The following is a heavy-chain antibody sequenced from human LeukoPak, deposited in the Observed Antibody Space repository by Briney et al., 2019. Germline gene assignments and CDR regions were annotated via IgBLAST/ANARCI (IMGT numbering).Heavy chain of an antibody. CDR2: IYHSGST. J-gene: IGHJ4*02. CDR1: GGPISSSNW. V-gene: IGHV4-4*02. CDR3: ARAPAVAGTSYYFDY. Sequence: PSGTLSLTGAVSGGPISSSNWWSWVRQPPGKGLEWIGEIYHSGSTNYNPSLKSRVTISVDKSKNQFSLKLSSVTAADTAVYYCARAPAVAGTSYYFDYWGQGTLVTVSS. D-gene: IGHD6-19*01.